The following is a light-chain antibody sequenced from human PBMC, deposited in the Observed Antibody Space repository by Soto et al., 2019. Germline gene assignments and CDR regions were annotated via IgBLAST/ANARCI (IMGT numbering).Light chain of an antibody. CDR1: SSNIGSNT. J-gene: IGLJ1*01. Sequence: QSVLTQPPSASGTPGQRVTISCSGSSSNIGSNTVNCYQQLPGTAPKLLIYSNNQRPSGVPDRFSGSKSGTSASLAISGLQSEDEADYYCAAWDDSLNGLFGTGTKVTVL. V-gene: IGLV1-44*01. CDR3: AAWDDSLNGL. CDR2: SNN.